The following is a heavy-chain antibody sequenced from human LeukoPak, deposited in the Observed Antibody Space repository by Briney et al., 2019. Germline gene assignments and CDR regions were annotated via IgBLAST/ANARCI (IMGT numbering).Heavy chain of an antibody. D-gene: IGHD6-19*01. Sequence: ASVKVSCKASVYTFTSYAMHWVRQAPGQRLEWMGWINAGNGNTKYSQEFQGRVTITRDTSASTAYMELSSLRSEDMAVYYCARVVKYRSGPLTDLLPYYFDYWGQGTLVTVSS. CDR1: VYTFTSYA. J-gene: IGHJ4*02. CDR2: INAGNGNT. CDR3: ARVVKYRSGPLTDLLPYYFDY. V-gene: IGHV1-3*03.